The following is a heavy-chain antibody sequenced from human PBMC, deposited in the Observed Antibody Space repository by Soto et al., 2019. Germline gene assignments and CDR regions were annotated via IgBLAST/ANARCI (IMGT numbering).Heavy chain of an antibody. Sequence: KPSETLSLTCAVYGGSFSDYFWTWIRQPPGKGLEWVGGINHSGSSNFNPSLKNRVAISADTSRNQFSLRVTSVTAADTAVYYCAGREFASSSFHYYYYAVDVWGQGTTVTVSS. CDR3: AGREFASSSFHYYYYAVDV. V-gene: IGHV4-34*01. J-gene: IGHJ6*02. D-gene: IGHD6-6*01. CDR2: INHSGSS. CDR1: GGSFSDYF.